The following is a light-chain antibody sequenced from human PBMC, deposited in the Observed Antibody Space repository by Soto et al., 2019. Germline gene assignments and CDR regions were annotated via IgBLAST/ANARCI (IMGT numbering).Light chain of an antibody. V-gene: IGKV1-12*01. CDR2: GAS. CDR1: QGISSW. CDR3: QQADSFPLT. J-gene: IGKJ4*01. Sequence: DLQMTQSPSSVSASVGDRVTITCRASQGISSWLDWYQQKPGKAPNLLIYGASSLQSGVPSRFSGSASGTDFTLTITSLQPEDFATYYCQQADSFPLTFGGGTKVEIK.